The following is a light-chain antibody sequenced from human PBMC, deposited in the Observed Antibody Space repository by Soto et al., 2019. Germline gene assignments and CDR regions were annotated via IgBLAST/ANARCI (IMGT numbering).Light chain of an antibody. V-gene: IGLV2-14*01. J-gene: IGLJ3*02. CDR1: SSDIGAYNH. Sequence: QSSLTHPASVSGSPGQSITISCTGTSSDIGAYNHVSWYQQYPGKAPTLMIYEVTTRPSGVSSRLSGSKSGNTASLTISGLQAEDEGDYYCSSYTTSDTWVFGGGTKVTVL. CDR2: EVT. CDR3: SSYTTSDTWV.